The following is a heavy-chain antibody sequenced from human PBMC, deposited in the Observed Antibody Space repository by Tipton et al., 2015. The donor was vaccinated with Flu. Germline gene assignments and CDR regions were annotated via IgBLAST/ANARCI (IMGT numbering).Heavy chain of an antibody. CDR3: ARYSSGRATGAFDL. CDR1: GFTVSGNH. CDR2: MYSGSST. Sequence: GSLRLSCVASGFTVSGNHMSWVRKPPGKGLEWVAVMYSGSSTFYGDSVKGRFTISRDKAKDTLYLHTNSVKVDDTAVYFCARYSSGRATGAFDLWGQGTVVIVSS. D-gene: IGHD6-19*01. J-gene: IGHJ3*01. V-gene: IGHV3-53*01.